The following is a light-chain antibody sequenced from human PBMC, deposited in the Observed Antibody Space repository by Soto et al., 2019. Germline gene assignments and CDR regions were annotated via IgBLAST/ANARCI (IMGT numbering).Light chain of an antibody. Sequence: QSALTQPASVSGSPGQSITISCTGTSSDVGYYNYVSWYQQHPGKAPKLMIYQVSNRPSGVSDRFSGSKSGNTASLTISGLQAEDDADYYCSSYTTTTTLVFGGGTKVTVL. CDR1: SSDVGYYNY. J-gene: IGLJ2*01. CDR3: SSYTTTTTLV. CDR2: QVS. V-gene: IGLV2-14*01.